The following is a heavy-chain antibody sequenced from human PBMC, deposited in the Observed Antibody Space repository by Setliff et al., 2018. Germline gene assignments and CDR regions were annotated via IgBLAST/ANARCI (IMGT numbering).Heavy chain of an antibody. J-gene: IGHJ6*03. V-gene: IGHV1-69*05. CDR1: GGTFSSYG. CDR2: TIPNFGTT. Sequence: SVKVSCKASGGTFSSYGISWVRQAPGQGLEWLGGTIPNFGTTNYAQEFQGRFTISRDNDRNSLHLEMNSLRAEDTAVYYCAKCGGDHCCPLYHYRYMDVWGKGTTVTVSS. CDR3: AKCGGDHCCPLYHYRYMDV. D-gene: IGHD2-21*02.